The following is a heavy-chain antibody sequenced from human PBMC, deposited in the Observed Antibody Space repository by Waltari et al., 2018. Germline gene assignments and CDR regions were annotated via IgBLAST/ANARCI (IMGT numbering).Heavy chain of an antibody. J-gene: IGHJ5*02. V-gene: IGHV4-34*01. CDR3: AREIVPTIFGAISFGHWFDP. D-gene: IGHD3-3*01. Sequence: QVQLQQWGAGLLKPSETLSLTCAVYGGSFSGYYWSWIRQPPGKGREWIGEINHSGSTNYNPSLKSRVTISVDTSKNQFSLKLSSVTAADTAVYYCAREIVPTIFGAISFGHWFDPWGQGTLVTVSS. CDR1: GGSFSGYY. CDR2: INHSGST.